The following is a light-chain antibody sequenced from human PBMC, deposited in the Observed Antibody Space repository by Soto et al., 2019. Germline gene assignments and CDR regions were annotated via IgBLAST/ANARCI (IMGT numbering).Light chain of an antibody. J-gene: IGLJ2*01. CDR3: SSYTSSSTYVV. CDR1: SSDVGGYNS. CDR2: DVT. V-gene: IGLV2-14*01. Sequence: QSALTQPASVSGSPGQSITISCTGTSSDVGGYNSVSWYQQRPGKAPKLMIYDVTNRPSGVSNRFSGSKSGNTASLTISGLQAEDEADYYCSSYTSSSTYVVFGGGTKLTVL.